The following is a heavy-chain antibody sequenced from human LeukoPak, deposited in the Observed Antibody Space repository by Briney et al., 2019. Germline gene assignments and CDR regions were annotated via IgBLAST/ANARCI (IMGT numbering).Heavy chain of an antibody. D-gene: IGHD4-23*01. CDR3: AREAGGNPHY. CDR2: INPSGGST. CDR1: GYTVTSYY. V-gene: IGHV1-46*01. J-gene: IGHJ4*02. Sequence: ASVKVSCKASGYTVTSYYMHWVRRAPGQGLEWMGIINPSGGSTSYAQKFQGRVTMTRDTSTSTVYMELSSLRSEDTAVYYCAREAGGNPHYWGQGTLVTVSS.